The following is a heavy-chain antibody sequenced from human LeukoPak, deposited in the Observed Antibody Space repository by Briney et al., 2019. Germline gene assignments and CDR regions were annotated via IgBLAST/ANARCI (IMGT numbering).Heavy chain of an antibody. V-gene: IGHV1-18*01. J-gene: IGHJ6*02. D-gene: IGHD2-2*01. CDR3: ARAFISYCSSTSCSFNYYYGMDV. CDR1: GYTFTSYG. Sequence: ASVKVSCKASGYTFTSYGISWVRRAPGQGLEWMGWISAYNGNTNYAQKLQGRVTMTTDTSTSTAYMELRSLRSDDTAVYYCARAFISYCSSTSCSFNYYYGMDVWGQGTTVTVSS. CDR2: ISAYNGNT.